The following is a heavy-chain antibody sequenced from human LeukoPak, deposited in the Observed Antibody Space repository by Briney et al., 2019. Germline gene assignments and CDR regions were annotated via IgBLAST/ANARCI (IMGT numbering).Heavy chain of an antibody. CDR1: GGSTSSYY. D-gene: IGHD3-16*01. CDR3: ASVGGDGYNHIFDY. J-gene: IGHJ4*02. Sequence: SETLSLTCTVSGGSTSSYYWSWIRQPPGKGLEWIGYIYYSGSTNYNPSLKSRVTISVDTSKNQFSLKLSSVTAADTAVYYCASVGGDGYNHIFDYWGQGTLVTVSS. CDR2: IYYSGST. V-gene: IGHV4-59*08.